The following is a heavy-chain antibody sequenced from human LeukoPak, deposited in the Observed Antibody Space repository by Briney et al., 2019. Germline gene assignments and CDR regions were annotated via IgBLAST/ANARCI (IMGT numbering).Heavy chain of an antibody. CDR2: IYYSGST. D-gene: IGHD2/OR15-2a*01. CDR1: GGSISSYY. CDR3: AGLEGNSRYFDY. V-gene: IGHV4-59*05. J-gene: IGHJ4*02. Sequence: SETLSLTCTVSGGSISSYYWSWIRQPPGKGLEWIGSIYYSGSTYYNPSLKSRVTISVDTSKNQFSLKVSSVTAADTAVYHCAGLEGNSRYFDYWGQGTLVTVSS.